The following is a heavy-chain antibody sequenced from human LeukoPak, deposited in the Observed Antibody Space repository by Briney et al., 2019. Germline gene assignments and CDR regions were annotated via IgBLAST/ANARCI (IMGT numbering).Heavy chain of an antibody. CDR1: GFTFSSYG. CDR2: IYYDGSDK. J-gene: IGHJ4*02. CDR3: ARGGFSYGYGLGDY. V-gene: IGHV3-33*01. Sequence: GGSLRLSCAASGFTFSSYGMHWVRPAPGKGLEGVAIIYYDGSDKYYADSVKGRFTISRDNSKDTLYLQMNSLRAEDTAVYYCARGGFSYGYGLGDYWGQGTLVTVSS. D-gene: IGHD5-18*01.